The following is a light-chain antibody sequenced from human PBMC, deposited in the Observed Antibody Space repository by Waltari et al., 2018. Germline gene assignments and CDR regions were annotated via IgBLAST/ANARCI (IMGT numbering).Light chain of an antibody. CDR1: QNIGSY. J-gene: IGKJ4*01. CDR3: QQLNTYFPLT. Sequence: QLTQSPSSLSASVGDRVTITGRATQNIGSYLAWYQQKPGKAPSLLIYGASTLQSGVSSRFSGSGSATRFTLTINSLQPEDFATYYCQQLNTYFPLTFGGGTKVEIK. CDR2: GAS. V-gene: IGKV1-9*01.